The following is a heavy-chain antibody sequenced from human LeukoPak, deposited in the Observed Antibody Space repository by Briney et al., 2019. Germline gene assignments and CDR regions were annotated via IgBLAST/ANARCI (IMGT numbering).Heavy chain of an antibody. D-gene: IGHD3-10*02. V-gene: IGHV3-21*01. Sequence: AGGSLRLSCGVSGFNFNTYNMNWVRQAPGKGLEWVSTISSSSSYMYYADSVRGRFTISRDNAKSSLYLQMNSLRAEDTAVYYCAELGITMIGGVWGKGTTVTISS. CDR3: AELGITMIGGV. CDR2: ISSSSSYM. CDR1: GFNFNTYN. J-gene: IGHJ6*04.